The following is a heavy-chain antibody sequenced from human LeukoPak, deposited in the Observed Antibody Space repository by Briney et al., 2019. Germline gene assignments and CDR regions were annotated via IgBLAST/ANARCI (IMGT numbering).Heavy chain of an antibody. CDR3: AKDEKVVRAFDI. V-gene: IGHV3-30*18. D-gene: IGHD3-10*01. J-gene: IGHJ3*02. CDR1: GFTFSSYG. Sequence: GRSLRLSCAASGFTFSSYGMHWVRQAPGKGLEWVAVISYDGSNKYYADSVKGRFTISRDNSKNTLYLQMNSLRAEDTAVYYCAKDEKVVRAFDIWGQGTMVTVSS. CDR2: ISYDGSNK.